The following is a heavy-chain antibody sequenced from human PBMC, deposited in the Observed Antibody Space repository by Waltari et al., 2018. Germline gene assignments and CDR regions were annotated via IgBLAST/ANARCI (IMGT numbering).Heavy chain of an antibody. J-gene: IGHJ4*02. V-gene: IGHV3-7*01. D-gene: IGHD1-1*01. CDR3: VGWNDPINS. CDR2: IGPDGSEK. CDR1: GFTISRFW. Sequence: EAQLVQSGGGLVQPGGSLTLSCAASGFTISRFWMTWIRQAPGKGLQWVAPIGPDGSEKYYGDSVKGRVTISRDNAENSLLLQMSSLRVEDTALYYCVGWNDPINSWGQGTLVAVSS.